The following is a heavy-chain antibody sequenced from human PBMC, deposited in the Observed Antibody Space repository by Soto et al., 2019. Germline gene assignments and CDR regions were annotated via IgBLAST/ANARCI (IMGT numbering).Heavy chain of an antibody. CDR1: GGTFSTNT. D-gene: IGHD3-9*01. Sequence: QVQLVQSGAEVKKPGSSAKVSCKASGGTFSTNTISWVRQAPGQGLEWMGGIMPIFGSANYAQKFQGRVTITADENSRTVYMELSRLRSEDTAVYYCARQFDSDTTGYYYAYWGQGTLVTVSS. V-gene: IGHV1-69*01. J-gene: IGHJ4*02. CDR2: IMPIFGSA. CDR3: ARQFDSDTTGYYYAY.